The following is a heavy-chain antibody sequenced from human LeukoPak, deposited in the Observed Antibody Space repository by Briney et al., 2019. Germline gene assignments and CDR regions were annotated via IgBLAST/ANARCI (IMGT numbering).Heavy chain of an antibody. CDR3: ARPSGSGSYYNEYYFDS. CDR1: GFTFSDYY. J-gene: IGHJ4*02. CDR2: MSFDGSNK. V-gene: IGHV3-30-3*01. Sequence: GGSLRLSCAASGFTFSDYYMTWVRQAPGKGLEWVAVMSFDGSNKYYAESVKGRFSISRDNSKNTLYIQMHSLRPEDTAVYYCARPSGSGSYYNEYYFDSWGQGTLVTVSS. D-gene: IGHD3-10*01.